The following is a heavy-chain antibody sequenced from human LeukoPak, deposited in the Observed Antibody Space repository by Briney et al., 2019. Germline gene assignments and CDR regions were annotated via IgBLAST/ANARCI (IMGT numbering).Heavy chain of an antibody. V-gene: IGHV1-18*01. CDR1: GYTFTSYG. CDR2: IGAYNGNT. J-gene: IGHJ3*02. Sequence: AASVKVSCKASGYTFTSYGISWVRRAPGQGLEWMGWIGAYNGNTNYAQKLQGRVTMTTDTSTSTAYMELRSLRSDDTAVYYCARANTLRGPMIVVVLAFDIWGQGTMVTVSS. CDR3: ARANTLRGPMIVVVLAFDI. D-gene: IGHD3-22*01.